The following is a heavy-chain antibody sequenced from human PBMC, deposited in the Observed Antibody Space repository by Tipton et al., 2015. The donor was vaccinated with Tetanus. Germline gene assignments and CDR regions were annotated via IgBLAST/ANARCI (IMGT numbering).Heavy chain of an antibody. CDR1: GFSFRNYA. Sequence: SLRLSCTVSGFSFRNYAMHWVRQAPGKGLEWVATIGGSGGSTYYAESVKGRFTVSRDNPKDTLYLQMNSLSADDTAVYYCAKGSMATLIIRSDSWGQGALVTVSS. V-gene: IGHV3-23*01. CDR3: AKGSMATLIIRSDS. J-gene: IGHJ4*02. CDR2: IGGSGGST. D-gene: IGHD2-21*01.